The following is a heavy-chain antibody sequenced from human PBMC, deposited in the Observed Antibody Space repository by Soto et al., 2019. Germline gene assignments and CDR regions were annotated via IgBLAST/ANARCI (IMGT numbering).Heavy chain of an antibody. CDR3: AREGYGSGSYPSNYFDY. Sequence: SETLSLTCTVSGGSISSGGYYWSWIRQHPGKGLEWIGYIYYSGSTYYNPSLKSRVTISVDTSKNQFSLKLSSVTAADTAVYYCAREGYGSGSYPSNYFDYWGQGTLVTVSS. V-gene: IGHV4-31*03. J-gene: IGHJ4*02. D-gene: IGHD3-10*01. CDR1: GGSISSGGYY. CDR2: IYYSGST.